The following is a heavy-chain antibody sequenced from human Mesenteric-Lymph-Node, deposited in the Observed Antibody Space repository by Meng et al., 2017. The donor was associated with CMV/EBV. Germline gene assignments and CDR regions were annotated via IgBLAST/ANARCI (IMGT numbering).Heavy chain of an antibody. J-gene: IGHJ5*02. D-gene: IGHD2-15*01. V-gene: IGHV4-34*01. CDR3: ARQHIVVVVAADLRWFDP. Sequence: GSFSAYYWSWIRQPPRKGLEWIGEINHSGSTNYDPYLKSRVTISVDTSKNQFSLKLSSVTAADTAVYYCARQHIVVVVAADLRWFDPWGQGTLVTVSS. CDR1: GSFSAYY. CDR2: INHSGST.